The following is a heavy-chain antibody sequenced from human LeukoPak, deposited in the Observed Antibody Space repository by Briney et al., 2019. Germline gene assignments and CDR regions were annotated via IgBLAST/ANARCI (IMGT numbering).Heavy chain of an antibody. D-gene: IGHD1-26*01. Sequence: GGSLRLSCAAPGFTFSSYAMSWVRQAPGKGLEWVSAISGSGGSTYYADSVKGRFTISRDNSKNTLYLQMNSLRAEDTAVYYCARDLELVGFDYWGQGTLVTVSS. V-gene: IGHV3-23*01. CDR2: ISGSGGST. CDR1: GFTFSSYA. CDR3: ARDLELVGFDY. J-gene: IGHJ4*02.